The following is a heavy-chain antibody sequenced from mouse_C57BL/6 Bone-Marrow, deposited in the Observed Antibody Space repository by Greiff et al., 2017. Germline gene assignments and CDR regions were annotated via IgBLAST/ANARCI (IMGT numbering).Heavy chain of an antibody. CDR1: GYTFTSYS. CDR2: INPSSGYT. V-gene: IGHV1-4*01. CDR3: AIGGHITSAGTD. D-gene: IGHD1-1*01. Sequence: VQLQQSGAELARPGASVKMSCKASGYTFTSYSMHWVKQRPGQGLEWIGYINPSSGYTKYNQKFKDKATLTADKSSSTAYMQLSSLTSEDSAVYYCAIGGHITSAGTDWGQRTLVTASA. J-gene: IGHJ3*01.